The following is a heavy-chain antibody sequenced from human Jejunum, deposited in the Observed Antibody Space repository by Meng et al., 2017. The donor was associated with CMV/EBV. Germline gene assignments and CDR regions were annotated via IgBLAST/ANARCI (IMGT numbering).Heavy chain of an antibody. D-gene: IGHD3-3*01. CDR2: IWYDGNSK. Sequence: MHWVRLGPGKGLEWVAFIWYDGNSKYYIDSVKGRFTVSRDNSKNMLYLQMNSLRAEDTGVYFCATNRVVFGVAKRYYGMAVWGPGTTVTVSS. V-gene: IGHV3-33*01. CDR3: ATNRVVFGVAKRYYGMAV. J-gene: IGHJ6*02.